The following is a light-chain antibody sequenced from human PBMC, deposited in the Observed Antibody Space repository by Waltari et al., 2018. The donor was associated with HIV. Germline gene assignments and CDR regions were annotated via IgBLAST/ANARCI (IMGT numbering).Light chain of an antibody. CDR2: GAY. J-gene: IGKJ5*01. V-gene: IGKV3-20*01. Sequence: EIVLTQSPDTLSVSPGQSATLSCRASQSISASQLAWYQQKPGQAPRIVIYGAYNGATGIPDRFSGSGSGTDFALTISRLEPEDSAVFYCQQYGRSPITFGLGTRLEIK. CDR1: QSISASQ. CDR3: QQYGRSPIT.